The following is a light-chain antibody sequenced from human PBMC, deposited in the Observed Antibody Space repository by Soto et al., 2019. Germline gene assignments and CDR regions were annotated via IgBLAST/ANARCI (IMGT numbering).Light chain of an antibody. V-gene: IGLV2-23*01. CDR3: CTYGGVNTLYV. Sequence: QSALTQPASLSGSPGQSLTISSTGSDRDVMNYNLVSWYQQRPGRTPKLIIYEGSKRPSGTSDRFSGSKSGNTASLTISGLQAEDEADYYCCTYGGVNTLYVFGTGTKLTVL. CDR1: DRDVMNYNL. J-gene: IGLJ1*01. CDR2: EGS.